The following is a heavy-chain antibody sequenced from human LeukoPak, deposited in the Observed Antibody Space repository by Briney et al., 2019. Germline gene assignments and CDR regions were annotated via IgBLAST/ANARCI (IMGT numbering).Heavy chain of an antibody. Sequence: GGSLRLSCAASGFTFSTSNMNWVRQAPGKGLEWVAVISFDGSNKYYADSVKGRFTISSDNSKNTLYLQMNSLRAEDTAVYYCAKVIFACSSASCSNYYYYGVDVWGQGTTVTVSS. J-gene: IGHJ6*02. CDR3: AKVIFACSSASCSNYYYYGVDV. D-gene: IGHD2-2*01. V-gene: IGHV3-30*18. CDR1: GFTFSTSN. CDR2: ISFDGSNK.